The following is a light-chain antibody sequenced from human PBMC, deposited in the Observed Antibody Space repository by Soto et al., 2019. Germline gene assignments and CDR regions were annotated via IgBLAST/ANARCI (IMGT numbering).Light chain of an antibody. J-gene: IGLJ1*01. CDR2: DVY. CDR3: TSYTSSTPFYV. CDR1: RTDVDGYDY. Sequence: QSVLTQPASVSGSPGQSIAISCTGVRTDVDGYDYVSWYQQHPGLAPLLIIYDVYNRPSGVSHRFSGSKSGDTASLTISGLQAEDEADYYCTSYTSSTPFYVFGTGTKVTVL. V-gene: IGLV2-14*03.